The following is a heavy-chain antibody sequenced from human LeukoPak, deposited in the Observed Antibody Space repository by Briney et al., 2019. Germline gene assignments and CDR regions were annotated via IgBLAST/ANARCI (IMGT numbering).Heavy chain of an antibody. CDR3: AKALILDH. J-gene: IGHJ5*02. Sequence: GRSLRLSCAASGFTFSSYGMHWVRQAPGKGLEWVAVISYDGSNRYYADSVKGRFTISRDNSKNTLYLQMNSLRAEDTAVYYCAKALILDHWGQGTLVTVSS. CDR1: GFTFSSYG. CDR2: ISYDGSNR. V-gene: IGHV3-30*18.